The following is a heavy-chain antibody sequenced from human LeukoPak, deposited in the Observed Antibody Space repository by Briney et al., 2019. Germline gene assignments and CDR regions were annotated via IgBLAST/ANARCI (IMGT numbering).Heavy chain of an antibody. D-gene: IGHD6-19*01. V-gene: IGHV1-18*01. CDR1: GYTFTSYG. J-gene: IGHJ3*02. Sequence: GASVKVSCNASGYTFTSYGISWVRQAPGQGLEWMGWISAYNGNTNYAQKLQGRVTMTTDTSTSTAYMELRSLRSDDTAVYYCASFGAVAGTQRRQPSYAFDIWGQGTMVTVSS. CDR2: ISAYNGNT. CDR3: ASFGAVAGTQRRQPSYAFDI.